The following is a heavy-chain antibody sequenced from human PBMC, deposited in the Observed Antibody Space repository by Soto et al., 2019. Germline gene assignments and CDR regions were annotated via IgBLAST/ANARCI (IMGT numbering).Heavy chain of an antibody. CDR2: IHHSGST. V-gene: IGHV4-31*11. CDR1: GGCVRSWVYY. Sequence: SETLSLACDVCGGCVRSWVYYWTWIRQHPGKGLEWIGNIHHSGSTFYNPSLKSRVSISVDTSKNQFSLKLSSVTAADTAVYFCVRGVLSWGQGTLVTVSS. D-gene: IGHD3-10*01. CDR3: VRGVLS. J-gene: IGHJ1*01.